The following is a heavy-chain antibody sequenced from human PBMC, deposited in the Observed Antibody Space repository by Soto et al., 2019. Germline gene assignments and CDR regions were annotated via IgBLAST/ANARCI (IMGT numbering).Heavy chain of an antibody. J-gene: IGHJ6*02. CDR1: GGSISSYY. CDR3: ARGGVVVPAAIWYYGMDV. D-gene: IGHD2-2*01. V-gene: IGHV4-59*01. CDR2: IYYSGST. Sequence: ECLSAAGTVSGGSISSYYWSWIRQPPGKGLEWIGYIYYSGSTNYNPSLKSRITISVDTSKNQFSLKLSSVTAADTAVYYSARGGVVVPAAIWYYGMDVWGQGTTVTVYS.